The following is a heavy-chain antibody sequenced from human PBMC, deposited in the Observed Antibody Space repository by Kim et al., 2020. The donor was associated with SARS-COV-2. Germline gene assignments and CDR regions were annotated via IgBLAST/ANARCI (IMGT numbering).Heavy chain of an antibody. CDR1: GYTLTELS. CDR2: FDPEDGET. D-gene: IGHD6-13*01. V-gene: IGHV1-24*01. Sequence: ASVKVSCKVSGYTLTELSMHWVRQAPGKGLEWLGGFDPEDGETIYAQKFQGRVTMTEDTSTDTAYMELSSLRSEDTVVYYCALGYSSSPGMYYFDYWGQGTLVTVSS. CDR3: ALGYSSSPGMYYFDY. J-gene: IGHJ4*02.